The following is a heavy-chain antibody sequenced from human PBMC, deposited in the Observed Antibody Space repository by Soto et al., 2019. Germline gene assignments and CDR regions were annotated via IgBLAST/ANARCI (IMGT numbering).Heavy chain of an antibody. V-gene: IGHV1-3*01. CDR3: ARGRPVGETLRWFGP. CDR2: INPDSGNT. Sequence: ASVKVSCKASGYSFTNYAIHWVRQAPGQRLEWMGWINPDSGNTKYSQKFEVRVSITRDTSANSVYLELSSLTSEDTAIYYCARGRPVGETLRWFGPCGQGTLVTVSS. D-gene: IGHD1-26*01. CDR1: GYSFTNYA. J-gene: IGHJ5*02.